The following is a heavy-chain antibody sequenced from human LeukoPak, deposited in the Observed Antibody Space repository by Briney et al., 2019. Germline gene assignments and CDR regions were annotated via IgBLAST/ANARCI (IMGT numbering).Heavy chain of an antibody. J-gene: IGHJ6*04. CDR2: ISYDGHNK. D-gene: IGHD2-2*02. CDR3: ARDSPLGGCTSSSCYTSYYYAMDV. V-gene: IGHV3-30*04. CDR1: GFTFSNYA. Sequence: GGSLRLSCAASGFTFSNYAMHWVRQAPGKGLEWVAVISYDGHNKYVDSMKGRFTISRDNSKNTLYLQIYSLTTDDTAVYYCARDSPLGGCTSSSCYTSYYYAMDVWGKGTTVTVSS.